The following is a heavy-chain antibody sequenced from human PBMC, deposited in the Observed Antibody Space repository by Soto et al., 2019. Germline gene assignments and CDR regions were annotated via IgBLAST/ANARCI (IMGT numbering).Heavy chain of an antibody. Sequence: GGSLRLSCAASGFTFSDAWMNWVRQAPGKGLEWVGRIKSKTDGGTTDYAAPGKGRFTISRDDSKNSLYLQMNSLKTEDTAVYYGTTASVYYDFWSGYYTGGEAFDIWGQGTMVTVSS. CDR2: IKSKTDGGTT. V-gene: IGHV3-15*07. CDR1: GFTFSDAW. D-gene: IGHD3-3*01. CDR3: TTASVYYDFWSGYYTGGEAFDI. J-gene: IGHJ3*02.